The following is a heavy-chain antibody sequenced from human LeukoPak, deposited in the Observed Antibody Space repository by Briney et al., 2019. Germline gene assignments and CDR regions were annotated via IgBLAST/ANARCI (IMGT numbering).Heavy chain of an antibody. CDR3: AKDPKDYYDSSGGFDP. CDR1: GFTFSSYA. Sequence: GGSLRLSCAASGFTFSSYAMSWVRQAPGKGLEWVSAISGSGGSTYYADSVKGRFTISRDNSKNTLYLQMNSPRAEDTAVYYCAKDPKDYYDSSGGFDPWGQGTLVTVSS. CDR2: ISGSGGST. J-gene: IGHJ5*02. V-gene: IGHV3-23*01. D-gene: IGHD3-22*01.